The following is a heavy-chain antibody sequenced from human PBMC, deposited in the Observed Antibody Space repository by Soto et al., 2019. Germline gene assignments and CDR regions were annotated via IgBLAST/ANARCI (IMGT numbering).Heavy chain of an antibody. V-gene: IGHV3-74*01. CDR3: SRGPRGLYGNAY. J-gene: IGHJ4*02. CDR1: GFTFSSDW. D-gene: IGHD4-4*01. Sequence: EVQLVESGGGLVQPGGSLRLSCVASGFTFSSDWMHWVRQGAGKGLVWVSRINMDGSVTNYADSVKGRFTISRDNAKNTVYLPMNSLRVADTAVYSCSRGPRGLYGNAYWGPGALVTVSS. CDR2: INMDGSVT.